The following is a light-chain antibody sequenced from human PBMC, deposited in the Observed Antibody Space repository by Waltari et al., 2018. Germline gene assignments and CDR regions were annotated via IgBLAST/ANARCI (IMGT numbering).Light chain of an antibody. J-gene: IGKJ5*01. Sequence: DIQMTQSPSTLSASIGDRVTITCRASQSLSSWLAWYQQSPGTAPKLLVYDASTFQSGVPSRFSGSGSGTEFTLTISSLQPEDFATYYCQHYTRYSITFGQGTRLEIK. CDR2: DAS. CDR1: QSLSSW. V-gene: IGKV1-5*01. CDR3: QHYTRYSIT.